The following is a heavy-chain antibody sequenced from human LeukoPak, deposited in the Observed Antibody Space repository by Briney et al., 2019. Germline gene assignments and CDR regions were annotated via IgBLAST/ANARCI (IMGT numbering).Heavy chain of an antibody. CDR2: IYYSGST. CDR3: ARHVRGHPEGY. J-gene: IGHJ4*02. CDR1: GASFSSSTYY. V-gene: IGHV4-39*01. Sequence: SETLSLTCTVSGASFSSSTYYWGWIRQPPGKGLEWIGSIYYSGSTYYNPSLKSRVTISVDTSKNQFSLDLSSVTAADTAVYYCARHVRGHPEGYWGQGTLVTVSS.